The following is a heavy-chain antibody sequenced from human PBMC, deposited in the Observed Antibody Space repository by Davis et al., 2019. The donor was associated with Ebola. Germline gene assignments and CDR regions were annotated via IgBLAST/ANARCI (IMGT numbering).Heavy chain of an antibody. CDR3: ARESVNIVAS. CDR2: IKQDGSEK. V-gene: IGHV3-7*01. Sequence: GESLKISCAASGFTFSSYEMNWVRQAPGKGLEWVANIKQDGSEKYYVDSVKGRFTISRDNAKNSLYLQMNSLRAEDTAVYYCARESVNIVASWGQGTLVTVSS. D-gene: IGHD5-12*01. CDR1: GFTFSSYE. J-gene: IGHJ4*02.